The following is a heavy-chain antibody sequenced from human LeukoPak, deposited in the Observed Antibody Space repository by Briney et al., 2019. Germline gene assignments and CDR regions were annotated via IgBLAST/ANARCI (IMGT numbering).Heavy chain of an antibody. D-gene: IGHD5-12*01. V-gene: IGHV4-59*01. CDR1: GGSISSYY. Sequence: SETLSLTCTVSGGSISSYYWSWIRQPPGKGLEWIGYIHSSGSTNYNPSLKSRLTMSVDTSKNQFSLKLSSVTAADTAVYYCARDYGHSGYDYLPYYWGQGTLVTVSS. CDR2: IHSSGST. CDR3: ARDYGHSGYDYLPYY. J-gene: IGHJ4*02.